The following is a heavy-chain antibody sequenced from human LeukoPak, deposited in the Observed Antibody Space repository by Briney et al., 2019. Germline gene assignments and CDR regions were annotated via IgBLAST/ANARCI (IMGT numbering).Heavy chain of an antibody. CDR1: GFTFSSYG. Sequence: PGGSLRLSCAASGFTFSSYGMHWVRQAPGKGLEWVAFIRYDGSDKYYADSVKGRFTISRDNSKNTLYLQMNSLRAEDTAVYYCAKDGFYYYDSSGYPWQSWSPFYMDVWGKGTTVTVSS. J-gene: IGHJ6*03. CDR3: AKDGFYYYDSSGYPWQSWSPFYMDV. D-gene: IGHD3-22*01. CDR2: IRYDGSDK. V-gene: IGHV3-30*02.